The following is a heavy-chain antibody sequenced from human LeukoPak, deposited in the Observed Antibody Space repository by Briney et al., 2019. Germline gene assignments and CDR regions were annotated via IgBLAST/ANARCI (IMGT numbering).Heavy chain of an antibody. CDR1: GGSISSYY. J-gene: IGHJ5*02. CDR2: IYYSGST. V-gene: IGHV4-59*01. D-gene: IGHD6-13*01. CDR3: ARVLPIVAADT. Sequence: SETLSLTCTVSGGSISSYYWSWIRQPPRKGLEWIGYIYYSGSTNYNPSLKSRVTISVDTSKNQFSLKLSSVTAADTAVYYCARVLPIVAADTWGQGTLVTVSS.